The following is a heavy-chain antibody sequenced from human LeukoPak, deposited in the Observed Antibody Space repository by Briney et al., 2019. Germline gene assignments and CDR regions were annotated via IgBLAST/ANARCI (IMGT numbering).Heavy chain of an antibody. D-gene: IGHD3-22*01. J-gene: IGHJ4*02. V-gene: IGHV3-74*01. CDR3: VRASYYDSTGYVKDNFDY. Sequence: GGSLRLSCAASGFTFSNFWMHWVRQAPGKGLVWVALIYGDGSFTRYADSVKGRFTISRDNAKNTVYLQMNSLTAEDTAVYYCVRASYYDSTGYVKDNFDYWGQGTLVTVSS. CDR1: GFTFSNFW. CDR2: IYGDGSFT.